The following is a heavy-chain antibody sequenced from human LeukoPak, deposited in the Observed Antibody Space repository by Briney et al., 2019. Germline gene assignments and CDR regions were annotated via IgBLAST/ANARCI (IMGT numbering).Heavy chain of an antibody. J-gene: IGHJ4*02. V-gene: IGHV3-23*01. CDR3: AKRDYYDSNGYFFPYYFDN. CDR1: GFTFSSYT. Sequence: GGSLRLSCAASGFTFSSYTMSWVRQAPGKGLEWVSTITTSDGNTYYADSVKGRFTVSRDNSKNTLFLQMNSLRAEDTAVYYCAKRDYYDSNGYFFPYYFDNWGQGTLVAVSS. D-gene: IGHD3-22*01. CDR2: ITTSDGNT.